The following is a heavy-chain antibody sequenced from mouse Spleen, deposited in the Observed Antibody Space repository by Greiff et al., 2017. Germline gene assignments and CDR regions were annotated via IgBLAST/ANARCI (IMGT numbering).Heavy chain of an antibody. J-gene: IGHJ3*01. D-gene: IGHD3-2*01. CDR3: ARGQLGPQAWFAY. CDR2: ISGGGSYT. Sequence: EVKLVESGGGLVKPGGSLKLSCAASGFTFSSYGMSWVRQTPEKRLEWVATISGGGSYTYYPDSVKGRFTISRDNAKNNLYLQMSSLRSEDTALYYCARGQLGPQAWFAYWGQGTLVTVSA. CDR1: GFTFSSYG. V-gene: IGHV5-9-2*01.